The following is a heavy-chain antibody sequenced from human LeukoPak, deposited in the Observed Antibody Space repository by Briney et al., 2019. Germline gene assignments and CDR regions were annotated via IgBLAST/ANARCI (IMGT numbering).Heavy chain of an antibody. CDR1: GFTFDEYA. Sequence: GRSLRLSCAASGFTFDEYAMHWVRQAPGKGLEWVSGISWNSGYINYADSVKGRFTISRDNAKNSLYLQMNSLRAEDTAVYYCARNAYYYYYGMDVWGQGTTVTVSS. J-gene: IGHJ6*02. CDR2: ISWNSGYI. CDR3: ARNAYYYYYGMDV. V-gene: IGHV3-9*01.